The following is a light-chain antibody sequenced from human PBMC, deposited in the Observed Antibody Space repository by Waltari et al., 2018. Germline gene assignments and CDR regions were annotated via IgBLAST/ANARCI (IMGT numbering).Light chain of an antibody. J-gene: IGKJ1*01. CDR3: QQYGSSPRT. CDR2: GAS. Sequence: EIVLTQSPGTLSLSPGERATLSCRASQSVSSSYLAWYQQKPGQAPRLLIYGASSRATGIPDRFRCSGSGTDFTLTISRLEPEDFAVYYCQQYGSSPRTFGQGTKVEIK. V-gene: IGKV3-20*01. CDR1: QSVSSSY.